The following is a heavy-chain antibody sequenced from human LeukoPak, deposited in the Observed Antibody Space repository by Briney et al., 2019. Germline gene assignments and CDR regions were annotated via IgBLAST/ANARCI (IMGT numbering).Heavy chain of an antibody. D-gene: IGHD3-10*01. Sequence: GGSLRLSCVASGFSFRNYWMSWVRQAPGKGLEWVANIKEDGSKKNHLDSVKGRFTISRDNAKNFLYLQMNSLRAEDTAVYYCARGGSSVKRAPFDYWGQGTLVTVSS. CDR2: IKEDGSKK. J-gene: IGHJ4*02. CDR1: GFSFRNYW. V-gene: IGHV3-7*01. CDR3: ARGGSSVKRAPFDY.